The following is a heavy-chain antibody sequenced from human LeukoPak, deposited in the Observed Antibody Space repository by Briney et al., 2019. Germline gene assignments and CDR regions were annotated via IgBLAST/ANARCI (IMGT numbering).Heavy chain of an antibody. Sequence: ASVKVSCKASGYTFSNYNIHWLRQSPGQGLEWMGIVNPSGDSTNYAQSFQGRVTMTGDTSTSTVYMELSSLRSEDTAVYYCARVRDGYNDAYDIWGQGTMVTVTS. J-gene: IGHJ3*02. CDR1: GYTFSNYN. D-gene: IGHD5-24*01. V-gene: IGHV1-46*01. CDR3: ARVRDGYNDAYDI. CDR2: VNPSGDST.